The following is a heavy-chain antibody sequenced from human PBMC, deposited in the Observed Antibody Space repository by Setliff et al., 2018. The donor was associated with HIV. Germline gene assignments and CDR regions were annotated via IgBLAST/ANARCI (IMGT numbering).Heavy chain of an antibody. Sequence: ASVKVSCKASGGIFSSYALSWVRQAPGQGLEWMGWISPYNGDTRYAQKFQGRVTLTTDTTTNTAYMEVRTLRSDDTAVYYCARGISRDIYGYYRDEYFQHWGQGTLVTVSS. V-gene: IGHV1-18*01. CDR3: ARGISRDIYGYYRDEYFQH. CDR2: ISPYNGDT. J-gene: IGHJ1*01. D-gene: IGHD3-22*01. CDR1: GGIFSSYA.